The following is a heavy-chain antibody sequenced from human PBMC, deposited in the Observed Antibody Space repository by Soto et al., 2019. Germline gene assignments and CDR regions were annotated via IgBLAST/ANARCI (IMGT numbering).Heavy chain of an antibody. J-gene: IGHJ5*02. CDR3: ARSYSSSSEAPFNWFEP. V-gene: IGHV1-3*01. CDR2: INAGNGNT. D-gene: IGHD6-6*01. CDR1: GYTFTSYA. Sequence: ASVKVSCKASGYTFTSYAMHWVRQAPGQRLKWMGWINAGNGNTKYSQKFQGRVTITRDTSASTAYMELSSLRSEDTAVYYCARSYSSSSEAPFNWFEPWGQGTLGTVSS.